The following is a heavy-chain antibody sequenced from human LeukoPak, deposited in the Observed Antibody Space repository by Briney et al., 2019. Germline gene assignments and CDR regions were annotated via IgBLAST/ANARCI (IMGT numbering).Heavy chain of an antibody. V-gene: IGHV1-69*02. CDR1: GGSFSSYT. D-gene: IGHD3-10*01. CDR2: IIPILGIA. CDR3: ARAHLVRGSDAHIAPFDY. Sequence: SVKVSCKSSGGSFSSYTISLVRQAPGRGLEWMGRIIPILGIANYAQKFQGRVTITADKSTSTAYMELSSLRSEDTAVYYCARAHLVRGSDAHIAPFDYWGQGTLVTVSS. J-gene: IGHJ4*02.